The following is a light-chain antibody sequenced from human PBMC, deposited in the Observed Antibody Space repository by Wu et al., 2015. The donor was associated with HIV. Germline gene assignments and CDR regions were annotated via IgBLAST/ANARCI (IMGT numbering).Light chain of an antibody. Sequence: EIVMTQSPATLSVSPGERATLSCRASQGVSSNLAWYQQKPGQAPRLLMYGASTRATGIPARFSGSGSGTEFTLTISSMQSEDVATYYCQKYNTAPWTFGQGTKVEMK. CDR2: GAS. V-gene: IGKV3-15*01. CDR3: QKYNTAPWT. CDR1: QGVSSN. J-gene: IGKJ1*01.